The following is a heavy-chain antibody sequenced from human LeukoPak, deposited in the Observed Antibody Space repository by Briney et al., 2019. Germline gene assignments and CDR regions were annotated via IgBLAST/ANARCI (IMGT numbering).Heavy chain of an antibody. Sequence: SVKVSCKASGGTFSSYAISWVRQAPGQGLEWMGGIIPIFGTANYAQKFQGRVTITTDESTSTAYMELSSLRSEDTAVYYCARGSEYCSSTSCYPNYYYYYYMDVWGKGTTVTVSS. CDR1: GGTFSSYA. CDR2: IIPIFGTA. V-gene: IGHV1-69*05. J-gene: IGHJ6*03. CDR3: ARGSEYCSSTSCYPNYYYYYYMDV. D-gene: IGHD2-2*01.